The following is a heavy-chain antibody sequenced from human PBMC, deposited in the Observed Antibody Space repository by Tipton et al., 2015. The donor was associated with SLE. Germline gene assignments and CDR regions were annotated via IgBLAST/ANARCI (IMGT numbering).Heavy chain of an antibody. CDR1: GGSISSGSYY. V-gene: IGHV4-61*02. CDR2: IYTSGST. D-gene: IGHD3-3*01. Sequence: TLSLTCTVSGGSISSGSYYWSWIRQPAGKGLEWIGRIYTSGSTNYNPSLKSRVTISVDTSKNQFSLKLSSVTAADTAVYYCARRLITIFGVVRYYFDYWGQGTLVTVSS. CDR3: ARRLITIFGVVRYYFDY. J-gene: IGHJ4*02.